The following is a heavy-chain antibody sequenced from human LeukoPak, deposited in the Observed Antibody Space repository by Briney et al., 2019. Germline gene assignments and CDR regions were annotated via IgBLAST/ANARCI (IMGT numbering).Heavy chain of an antibody. CDR1: GYTFTGYY. V-gene: IGHV1-2*04. CDR3: ARVSSSSWYYFDY. D-gene: IGHD6-13*01. J-gene: IGHJ4*02. CDR2: INPNSGGT. Sequence: ASVKVSCKASGYTFTGYYMHWVRLAPGQGLEWMGWINPNSGGTNYAQKFQGWVTMTRDTSISTAYMELSRLRSDDTAVYYCARVSSSSWYYFDYWGQGTLVTVSS.